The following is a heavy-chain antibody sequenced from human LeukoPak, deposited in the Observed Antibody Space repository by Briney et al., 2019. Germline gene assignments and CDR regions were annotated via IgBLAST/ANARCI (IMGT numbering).Heavy chain of an antibody. CDR1: GYTFTSYG. CDR2: ISAYNGNT. J-gene: IGHJ4*02. V-gene: IGHV1-18*01. Sequence: ASVKVSCKASGYTFTSYGISWVRQAPGQGLEWMGWISAYNGNTNYAQKLQGRVTMTTDTSTSTAYMELRSLRSDDTAVYYCARARGDIVPDCFDYWAREPWSPSPQ. D-gene: IGHD2-15*01. CDR3: ARARGDIVPDCFDY.